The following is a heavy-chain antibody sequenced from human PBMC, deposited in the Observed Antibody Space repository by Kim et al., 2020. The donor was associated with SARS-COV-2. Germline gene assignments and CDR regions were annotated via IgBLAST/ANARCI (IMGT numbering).Heavy chain of an antibody. V-gene: IGHV4-59*01. J-gene: IGHJ4*02. Sequence: SETLSLTCTVSGASISYSYWSWFRQPPGKRLEWIGYVYHTGDTNYNPSLQSRVTMSLDTSQSQFSLKLRSVTAADTAVYYCASYQRPGYFNDFWGQGALVTVSS. CDR1: GASISYSY. CDR2: VYHTGDT. D-gene: IGHD2-2*01. CDR3: ASYQRPGYFNDF.